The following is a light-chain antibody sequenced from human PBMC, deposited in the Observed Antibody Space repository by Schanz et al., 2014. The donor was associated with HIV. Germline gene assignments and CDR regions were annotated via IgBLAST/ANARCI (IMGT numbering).Light chain of an antibody. CDR2: DVS. Sequence: QSVLTQPASVSGSPGQSITISCTGTASDVGSYNLLSWYQQHPGKAPKLMIYDVSDRPSGVPDRFSGSKSGTSASLAISGLQSEDEADYYCSSYTRSSTVLFGGGTKVTVL. J-gene: IGLJ2*01. V-gene: IGLV2-14*02. CDR3: SSYTRSSTVL. CDR1: ASDVGSYNL.